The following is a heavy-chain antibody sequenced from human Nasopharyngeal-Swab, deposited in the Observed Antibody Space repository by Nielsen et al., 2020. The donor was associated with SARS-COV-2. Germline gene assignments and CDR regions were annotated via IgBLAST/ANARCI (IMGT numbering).Heavy chain of an antibody. D-gene: IGHD3-16*01. V-gene: IGHV4-39*07. CDR3: ARERGRGGRGKEYYYYMDV. CDR2: IYYSGST. J-gene: IGHJ6*03. Sequence: RQAPGKGLEWIGSIYYSGSTYYNPSLKSRVTISVDTSKNQFSLKLSSVTAADTAGYYWARERGRGGRGKEYYYYMDVWGKGTTVTVSS.